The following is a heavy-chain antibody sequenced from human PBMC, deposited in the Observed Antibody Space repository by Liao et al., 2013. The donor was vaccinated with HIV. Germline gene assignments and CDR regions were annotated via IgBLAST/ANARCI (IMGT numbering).Heavy chain of an antibody. CDR3: ARTFLEWLAPFRFDP. V-gene: IGHV4-34*01. CDR2: INHSGST. Sequence: QVQLQESGPGLLKPSETLSLTCAVYGGSFSGYYWSWIRQPPGKGLEWIGKINHSGSTNYNPSLKSRVTISVDTSKNQFSLKLSSVTAADTAVYYCARTFLEWLAPFRFDPWGQGTLVTVSS. CDR1: GGSFSGYY. D-gene: IGHD3-3*02. J-gene: IGHJ5*02.